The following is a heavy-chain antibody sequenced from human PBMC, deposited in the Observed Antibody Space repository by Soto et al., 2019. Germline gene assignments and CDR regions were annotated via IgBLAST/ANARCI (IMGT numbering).Heavy chain of an antibody. D-gene: IGHD3-16*01. J-gene: IGHJ6*02. V-gene: IGHV3-7*01. Sequence: PXGSLRLSCAASGVSLSDSWMDWVRQAPGKGPEWVANIKEDGSEKNYVDSVKGRFTISRDNAKNSLYLQMNSLRAEDTAVYYCASLGRHGWGQGNTVTVSS. CDR3: ASLGRHG. CDR2: IKEDGSEK. CDR1: GVSLSDSW.